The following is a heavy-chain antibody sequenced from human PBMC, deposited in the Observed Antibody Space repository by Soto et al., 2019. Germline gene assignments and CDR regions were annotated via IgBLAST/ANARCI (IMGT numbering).Heavy chain of an antibody. Sequence: SETLSLTCTVSGGSIRSYYWSWIRQPPGKGLEWIGYIYYTGTTNYNPSLKSRVTISVDTSKNQVSLKLSSVTAADTAIYYCARAIDFYYWGQGTLVTVSS. CDR3: ARAIDFYY. CDR1: GGSIRSYY. V-gene: IGHV4-59*01. J-gene: IGHJ4*02. CDR2: IYYTGTT.